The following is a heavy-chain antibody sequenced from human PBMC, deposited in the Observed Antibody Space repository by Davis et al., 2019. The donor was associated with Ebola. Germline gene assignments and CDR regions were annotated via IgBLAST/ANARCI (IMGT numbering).Heavy chain of an antibody. CDR2: IYYSGST. J-gene: IGHJ4*02. Sequence: SETLSLTCTVSGGSISSHYWSWIRQPPGKGLEWIGYIYYSGSTNYNPSLKSRVTISVDTSKKQFSLKLSSVTAADTAVYYCARALIDSSGYYYIDYWGQGTLVTVSS. CDR3: ARALIDSSGYYYIDY. V-gene: IGHV4-59*08. CDR1: GGSISSHY. D-gene: IGHD3-22*01.